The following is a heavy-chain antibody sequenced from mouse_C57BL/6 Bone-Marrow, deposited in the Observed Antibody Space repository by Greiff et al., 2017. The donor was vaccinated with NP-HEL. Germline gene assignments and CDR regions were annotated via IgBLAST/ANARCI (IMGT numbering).Heavy chain of an antibody. CDR3: AREGVLPWFAY. J-gene: IGHJ3*01. Sequence: EVQLQESGPGLVKPSQSLSLTCSVTGYSITSGYYWNWIRQFPGNKLEWMGYISYDGSNNYNPSLKNRISITRDTSKNQFFLKLNSVTTEDTATYYCAREGVLPWFAYWGQGTLVTVSA. CDR2: ISYDGSN. V-gene: IGHV3-6*01. CDR1: GYSITSGYY.